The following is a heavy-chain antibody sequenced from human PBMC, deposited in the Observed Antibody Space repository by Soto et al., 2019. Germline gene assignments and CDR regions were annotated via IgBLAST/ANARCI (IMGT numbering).Heavy chain of an antibody. Sequence: HPGGSLRLSCAASGFSFSCYGMHWVRQAPGKGLDWVAVIWYDGSNKYYAESVKGRFTISRDNSKNTLYVQMNSLTVEDTAVYYCARAQYTGSYFDACDVSGQGTMVTVSS. CDR2: IWYDGSNK. CDR1: GFSFSCYG. J-gene: IGHJ3*01. CDR3: ARAQYTGSYFDACDV. V-gene: IGHV3-33*03. D-gene: IGHD1-26*01.